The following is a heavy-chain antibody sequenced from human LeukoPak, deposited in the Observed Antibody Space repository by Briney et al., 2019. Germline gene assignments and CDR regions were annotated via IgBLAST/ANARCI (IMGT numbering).Heavy chain of an antibody. Sequence: GGSLRLSCAASGFTFSSYSMNWVRQAPGTGLEWVSYISSGSSTTYYADSVKGRFTISRDNSKNTLYLQMNSLRAEDTAVYYCAKAPFYYYDSSGYYYVWGQGTLVTVSS. CDR3: AKAPFYYYDSSGYYYV. CDR2: ISSGSSTT. V-gene: IGHV3-48*01. CDR1: GFTFSSYS. D-gene: IGHD3-22*01. J-gene: IGHJ4*02.